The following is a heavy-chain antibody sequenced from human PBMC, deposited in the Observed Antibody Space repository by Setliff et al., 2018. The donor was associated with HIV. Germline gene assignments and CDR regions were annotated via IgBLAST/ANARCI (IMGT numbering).Heavy chain of an antibody. J-gene: IGHJ4*02. D-gene: IGHD5-18*01. V-gene: IGHV4-38-2*01. CDR2: IHHSGST. Sequence: SETLSLTCAVSGYSISSGYYWGWIRQPPGEGLEWIGSIHHSGSTYNNPSLKSRVTISVDTSKNQFSLKLTSVIAAATAVYYCASTLRAAAMGYFEYWGQGTLVTVSS. CDR1: GYSISSGYY. CDR3: ASTLRAAAMGYFEY.